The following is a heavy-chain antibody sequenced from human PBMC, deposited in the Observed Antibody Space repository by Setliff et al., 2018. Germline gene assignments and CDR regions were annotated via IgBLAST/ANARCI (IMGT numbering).Heavy chain of an antibody. J-gene: IGHJ3*02. CDR1: GYTFTGYY. CDR2: INPNSGGT. V-gene: IGHV1-2*06. Sequence: ASVKVSCKASGYTFTGYYMYWVRQAPGRGLEWMGRINPNSGGTNSAQKFQGRVTMTSDTSISTAYMELGRLRSDDTAVYFCARDGGGDSDAFDIWGQGTMVTVSS. D-gene: IGHD3-16*01. CDR3: ARDGGGDSDAFDI.